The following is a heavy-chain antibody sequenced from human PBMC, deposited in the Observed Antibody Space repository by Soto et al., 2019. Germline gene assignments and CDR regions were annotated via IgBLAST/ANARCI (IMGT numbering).Heavy chain of an antibody. J-gene: IGHJ4*02. Sequence: EVQLVESGGGLVQPGKALRLSCAASGFTFSKYWIHWVRQAPGKGPVWVSYISSDGTTTDYADSVKGRFTISRDNAKNTLYLQMDSLRDEDTAVYYCAIQDCTNDVCLEAAVTVGGALEYWGQGAQVTVSS. V-gene: IGHV3-74*01. D-gene: IGHD2-8*01. CDR3: AIQDCTNDVCLEAAVTVGGALEY. CDR2: ISSDGTTT. CDR1: GFTFSKYW.